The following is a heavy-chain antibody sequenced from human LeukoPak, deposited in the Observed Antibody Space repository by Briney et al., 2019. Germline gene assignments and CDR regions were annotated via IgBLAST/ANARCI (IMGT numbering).Heavy chain of an antibody. D-gene: IGHD1-26*01. J-gene: IGHJ4*02. CDR2: FDYRGNT. V-gene: IGHV4-39*07. CDR1: GGSIISSTYY. Sequence: SETLSLTCTVSGGSIISSTYYWGWIRQSPGKGLEWIGSFDYRGNTYYNPSLKSRFTISVDTSKNPFSLKLSSVTAADTAVYYCARKRWEGGFDYWGQGTLVTVSS. CDR3: ARKRWEGGFDY.